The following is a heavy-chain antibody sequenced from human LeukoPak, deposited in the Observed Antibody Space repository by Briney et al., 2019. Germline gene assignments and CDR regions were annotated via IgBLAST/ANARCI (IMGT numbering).Heavy chain of an antibody. J-gene: IGHJ6*02. V-gene: IGHV4-34*01. Sequence: SEPLSLTCAVYGGSLSGYYWRWIPQPPGKGLEWIAEIYHSGSTNYIPSLKSRVTISVDTSKKQFSLKLSSVTAADTAVYYCARGLRSPLLTYYGSGSYLDIWGQGTTVTVSS. CDR2: IYHSGST. D-gene: IGHD3-10*01. CDR3: ARGLRSPLLTYYGSGSYLDI. CDR1: GGSLSGYY.